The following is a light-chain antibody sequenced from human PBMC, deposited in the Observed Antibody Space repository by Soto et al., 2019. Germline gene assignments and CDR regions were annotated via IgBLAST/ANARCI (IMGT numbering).Light chain of an antibody. Sequence: DIVMTQSPATLSVSPGERTTLSCRASRSVTTSLAWYQQKPGQAPRLLIYDTSDRATGIPARFSGSGSGTDFTLTISSLEPEDFAVFYCQQRSIWPWTFGQGTKVDI. CDR1: RSVTTS. CDR3: QQRSIWPWT. V-gene: IGKV3-11*01. CDR2: DTS. J-gene: IGKJ1*01.